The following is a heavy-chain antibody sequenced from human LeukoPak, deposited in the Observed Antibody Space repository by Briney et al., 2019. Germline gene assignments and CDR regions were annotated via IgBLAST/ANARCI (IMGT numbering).Heavy chain of an antibody. Sequence: GESLKISCKGSGYSFTGYWIAWVRQMPGKGLEWMGIIYPGDSDSKYSPSFQGQVTISADKSISTAYLQWSSLKASGTAMYFWAKSSGRSPPYYFDSWGQGTLVT. CDR1: GYSFTGYW. V-gene: IGHV5-51*01. CDR3: AKSSGRSPPYYFDS. CDR2: IYPGDSDS. J-gene: IGHJ4*01.